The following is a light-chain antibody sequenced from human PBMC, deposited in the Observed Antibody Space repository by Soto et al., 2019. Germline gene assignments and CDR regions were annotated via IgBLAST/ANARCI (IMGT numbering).Light chain of an antibody. J-gene: IGLJ1*01. CDR1: SSDVGGYNY. Sequence: QSALTQPASVSGSPGQSITISCTGTSSDVGGYNYVSWYQQHPGKAPKLMIYDVSYRPSGVSNRFSASKSGNTASLTISRPQAEDEADYYCSSYTSSNALVFGTGTKLTVL. V-gene: IGLV2-14*01. CDR3: SSYTSSNALV. CDR2: DVS.